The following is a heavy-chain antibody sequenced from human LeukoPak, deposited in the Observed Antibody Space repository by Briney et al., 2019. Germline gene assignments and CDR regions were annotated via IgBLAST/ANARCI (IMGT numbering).Heavy chain of an antibody. CDR1: GGSISSGGYS. Sequence: SETLSLTCAVSGGSISSGGYSWSWIRQPPGKGLEWIGYIYHSGSTYYNPSLKSRVTISVDRSKNQFSLELSSVTAADTAVYYCARDADGYKYAFDIWGQGTMVTVSS. D-gene: IGHD5-24*01. CDR2: IYHSGST. J-gene: IGHJ3*02. CDR3: ARDADGYKYAFDI. V-gene: IGHV4-30-2*01.